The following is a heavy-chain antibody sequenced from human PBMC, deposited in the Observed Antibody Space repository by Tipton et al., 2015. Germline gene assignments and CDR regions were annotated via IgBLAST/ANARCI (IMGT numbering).Heavy chain of an antibody. J-gene: IGHJ4*02. V-gene: IGHV4-39*07. CDR2: INHSGRT. CDR3: AQINTPTYYSDY. D-gene: IGHD5-18*01. Sequence: TLSLTCTVSGVSISGTSYYWGWIRQPPGKGLEWIGEINHSGRTNYNPSLKSRVITSVDTSKNQFSLRLSSVTAADTAVYYCAQINTPTYYSDYWGQGTLVTASS. CDR1: GVSISGTSYY.